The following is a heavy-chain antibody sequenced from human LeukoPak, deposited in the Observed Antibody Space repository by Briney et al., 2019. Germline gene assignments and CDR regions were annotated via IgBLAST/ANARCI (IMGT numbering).Heavy chain of an antibody. V-gene: IGHV1-2*02. J-gene: IGHJ6*02. CDR1: GYTFTDYY. D-gene: IGHD2-2*01. CDR3: ARDSIVVVPAAIYYYYGMDV. Sequence: ASVKVSCKASGYTFTDYYMHWVRQAPGQGLEWMGWINPSSGGTNYAQKFQGRVTMTRDTSISTAYMELSRLRSDDTAVYYCARDSIVVVPAAIYYYYGMDVWGQGTTVTVSS. CDR2: INPSSGGT.